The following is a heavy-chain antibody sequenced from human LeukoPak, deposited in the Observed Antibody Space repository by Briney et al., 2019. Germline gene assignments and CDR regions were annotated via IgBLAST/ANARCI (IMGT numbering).Heavy chain of an antibody. V-gene: IGHV4-59*08. CDR2: IYYTGGT. CDR3: ARHRYCGGDCYALFDY. D-gene: IGHD2-21*02. J-gene: IGHJ4*02. Sequence: SETLSLTCTVSGGSITNYYWAWIRQPPGKGLEWIGNIYYTGGTKYNPSLRSRVTISVDPSKNQFSLKLSSVTAADTAMYYCARHRYCGGDCYALFDYWGQGTLVTVSS. CDR1: GGSITNYY.